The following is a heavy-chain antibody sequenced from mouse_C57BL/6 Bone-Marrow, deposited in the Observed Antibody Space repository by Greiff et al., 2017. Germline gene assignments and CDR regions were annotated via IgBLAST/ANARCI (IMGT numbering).Heavy chain of an antibody. J-gene: IGHJ3*01. CDR3: AREVNWGPFAY. CDR2: IHPTSGRT. CDR1: GYTFTSYW. Sequence: QVQLQQPGAELVKPGASVKLSCKASGYTFTSYWMHWVKQRPGQGLEWIGMIHPTSGRTNYNEKFKSKATLTVDKSSSTADMQLSSLTSEDSAVDYCAREVNWGPFAYWGQGTLVTVSA. D-gene: IGHD4-1*01. V-gene: IGHV1-64*01.